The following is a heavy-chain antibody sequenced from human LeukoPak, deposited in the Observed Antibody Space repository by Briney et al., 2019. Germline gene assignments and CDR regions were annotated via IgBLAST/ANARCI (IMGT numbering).Heavy chain of an antibody. V-gene: IGHV5-51*01. J-gene: IGHJ4*02. CDR3: ARRDTRIAAAQLDY. CDR1: GSSFATYW. D-gene: IGHD6-13*01. Sequence: GESLKISCKGSGSSFATYWIAWVRQMPGKGLEWMEIIYPGDSDTRYSPSFQGQVTFSADKSISTAYLQWSSLKASDTAMYYCARRDTRIAAAQLDYWGQGTLVTVSS. CDR2: IYPGDSDT.